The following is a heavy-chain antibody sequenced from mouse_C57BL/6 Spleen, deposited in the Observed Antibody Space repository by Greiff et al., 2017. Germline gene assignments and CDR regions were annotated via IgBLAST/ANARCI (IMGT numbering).Heavy chain of an antibody. CDR1: GYTFTSYG. Sequence: HQSGAELARPGASVKLSCQASGYTFTSYGISWVKPRTGQGLEWVGEIYPRSGNTYYNEKFKGKATLAADKSSSTAYMVLRSLTSEDSAVYFCSRSYYDGSSFYYFDYWGQGTTLTVSS. CDR3: SRSYYDGSSFYYFDY. D-gene: IGHD1-1*01. V-gene: IGHV1-81*01. J-gene: IGHJ2*01. CDR2: IYPRSGNT.